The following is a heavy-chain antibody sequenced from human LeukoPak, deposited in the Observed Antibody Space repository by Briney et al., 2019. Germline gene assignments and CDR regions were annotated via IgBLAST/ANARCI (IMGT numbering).Heavy chain of an antibody. J-gene: IGHJ4*02. V-gene: IGHV3-74*01. CDR2: INTDGSTT. D-gene: IGHD5-24*01. CDR1: GFTFSSYW. CDR3: VRHSRDGYNTFDY. Sequence: GGSLRLSCAASGFTFSSYWMHWVRQAPGKGLVWVSRINTDGSTTSYADSVKGRFTISRDNAKNTLYLQMNSLRAEDTAVYYCVRHSRDGYNTFDYWGQGTLVTVSS.